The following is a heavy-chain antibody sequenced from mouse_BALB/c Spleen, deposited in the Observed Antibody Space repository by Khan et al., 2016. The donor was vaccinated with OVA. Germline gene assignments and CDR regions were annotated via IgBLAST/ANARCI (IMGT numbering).Heavy chain of an antibody. CDR2: IYTGNSDT. CDR1: GYSFTSYL. J-gene: IGHJ3*01. CDR3: ARGGCSDFAY. D-gene: IGHD3-3*01. V-gene: IGHV1-5*01. Sequence: EVQLQQSGTVLARPGASVKMSCKASGYSFTSYLIHWVKQRPGQGLEWIGYIYTGNSDTTYNQKFKDKAKLTAGTSASTAYLELSSLTNEDSSVYYCARGGCSDFAYWGQGTLVTASA.